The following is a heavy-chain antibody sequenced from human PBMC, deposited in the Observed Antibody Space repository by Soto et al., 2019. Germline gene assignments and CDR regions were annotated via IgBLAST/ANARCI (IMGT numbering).Heavy chain of an antibody. V-gene: IGHV4-34*01. CDR2: INHSGST. Sequence: QVQLQQWGAGLLKPSETLSLTCAVYGGSFSGYYWSWIRQPPGKGLEWIGEINHSGSTNYNPSLKSRVTISVDTSKNQFSLKLSSVTAADTAVYYCARLIVPAASNYYYMDVWGKGTTVTVSS. CDR1: GGSFSGYY. J-gene: IGHJ6*03. D-gene: IGHD2-2*01. CDR3: ARLIVPAASNYYYMDV.